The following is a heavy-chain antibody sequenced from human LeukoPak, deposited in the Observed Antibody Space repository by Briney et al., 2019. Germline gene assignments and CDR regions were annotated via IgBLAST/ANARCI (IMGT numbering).Heavy chain of an antibody. CDR1: GGSIISSTYY. J-gene: IGHJ4*02. D-gene: IGHD5-18*01. CDR2: IYYSGST. Sequence: SETLSLTCSVSGGSIISSTYYWGWVRQPPGKGLEWIGTIYYSGSTYFKPSLKSRLTISVDTSNHQFSLKLSSVTAADTAIYYCARVSSYGDRYYFDYWGQGTLVTVSS. V-gene: IGHV4-39*01. CDR3: ARVSSYGDRYYFDY.